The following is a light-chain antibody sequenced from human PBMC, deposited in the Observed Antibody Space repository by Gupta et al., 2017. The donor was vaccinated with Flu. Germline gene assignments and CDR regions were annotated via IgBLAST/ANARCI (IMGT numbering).Light chain of an antibody. CDR3: QQYGGSPRT. J-gene: IGKJ1*01. Sequence: EIVLTQSPGTLSLSPGERATLSCRASQSVRSSYLAWYQQKPGQAPRLLIYSASSRATGTRDRFSGSGSGTDFTLTISRLEPEDFAVYYCQQYGGSPRTFGQGTKVEIK. CDR1: QSVRSSY. V-gene: IGKV3-20*01. CDR2: SAS.